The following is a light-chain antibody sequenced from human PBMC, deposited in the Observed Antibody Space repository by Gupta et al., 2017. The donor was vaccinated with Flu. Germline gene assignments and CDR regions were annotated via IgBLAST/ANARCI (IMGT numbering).Light chain of an antibody. J-gene: IGKJ2*01. CDR2: GAS. CDR3: LHYYLPPSS. CDR1: QSISNY. V-gene: IGKV1-39*01. Sequence: PSLLSVSVGDRVSITCLSSQSISNYLNWYHQKPGRIPNLLIYGASKLEGGVPSRFSGSGSGTDFTLTISSLQPEDFATYFFLHYYLPPSSFGQGTNMDIK.